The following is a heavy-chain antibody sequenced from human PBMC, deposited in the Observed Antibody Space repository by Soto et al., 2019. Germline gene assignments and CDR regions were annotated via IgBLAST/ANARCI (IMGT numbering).Heavy chain of an antibody. Sequence: EVQLVESGGGLVQPGGSLRLSCAASGFTFSSYSMNWVRQAPGKGLEWVSYISSSSSTIYYADSVKGRFTISRDNAKNSLHLQMNSLRDEDTAVYYCARGEGDYVWGSYRTYNWFYPWGQGTLVTVSS. CDR3: ARGEGDYVWGSYRTYNWFYP. CDR1: GFTFSSYS. J-gene: IGHJ5*02. CDR2: ISSSSSTI. V-gene: IGHV3-48*02. D-gene: IGHD3-16*02.